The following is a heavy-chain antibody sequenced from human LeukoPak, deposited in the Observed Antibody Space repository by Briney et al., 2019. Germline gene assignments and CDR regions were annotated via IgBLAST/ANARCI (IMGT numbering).Heavy chain of an antibody. CDR1: GLTGSSNF. J-gene: IGHJ6*02. D-gene: IGHD1-1*01. CDR2: IYSGGST. Sequence: GGSLTVSCAASGLTGSSNFMTWVRQAPGKGLEWVSAIYSGGSTFYAASVRGRFNISRDNSKKTMFLQMSSLRVEDAAVYYCASSGTASRGAMDVWGQGTTVTVPS. V-gene: IGHV3-66*01. CDR3: ASSGTASRGAMDV.